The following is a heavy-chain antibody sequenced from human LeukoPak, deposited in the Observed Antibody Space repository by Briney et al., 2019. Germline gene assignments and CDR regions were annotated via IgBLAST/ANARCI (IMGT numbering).Heavy chain of an antibody. CDR3: ARDRYYYDSSGYYFDY. D-gene: IGHD3-22*01. Sequence: SETLSLTCTVSGGSISSSSYYWGWIRQPPGKGLEWIGSIYYSGSTYYNPSLKSRVTISVDTSKNQFSLKLSSVTAADTAVYYCARDRYYYDSSGYYFDYWGQGTLATVSS. CDR1: GGSISSSSYY. V-gene: IGHV4-39*07. J-gene: IGHJ4*02. CDR2: IYYSGST.